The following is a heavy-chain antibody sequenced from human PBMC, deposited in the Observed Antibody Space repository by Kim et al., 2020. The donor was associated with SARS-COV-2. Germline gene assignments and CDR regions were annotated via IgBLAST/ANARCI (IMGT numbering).Heavy chain of an antibody. J-gene: IGHJ6*02. CDR3: ARAPYSSGWYVIPGNYYYGMEV. CDR1: GFTFSSYW. D-gene: IGHD6-19*01. Sequence: GGSLRLSCAASGFTFSSYWMHWVRQAPGKGLVWVSRINSDGSSTSYADSVKGRFTISRDNAKNTLYLQMNSLRAEDTAVYYCARAPYSSGWYVIPGNYYYGMEVWGQGTTVTVSS. V-gene: IGHV3-74*01. CDR2: INSDGSST.